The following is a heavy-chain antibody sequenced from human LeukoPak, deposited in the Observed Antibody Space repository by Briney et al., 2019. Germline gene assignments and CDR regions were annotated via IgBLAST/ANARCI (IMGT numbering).Heavy chain of an antibody. CDR2: ISSSSSTI. J-gene: IGHJ4*02. Sequence: GGSLRLSCAASGFTFSSYSMNWVRQAPGKGLEWVSYISSSSSTIYYADSVKGRFTISRDNSKNTLYLQMNSLRAEDTAVYYCATTPMASDYWCQGTLVTVSS. CDR1: GFTFSSYS. D-gene: IGHD5-18*01. CDR3: ATTPMASDY. V-gene: IGHV3-48*01.